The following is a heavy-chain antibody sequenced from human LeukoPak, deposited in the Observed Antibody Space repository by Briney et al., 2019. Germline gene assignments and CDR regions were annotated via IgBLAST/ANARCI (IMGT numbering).Heavy chain of an antibody. J-gene: IGHJ4*02. CDR3: ARIAVDRDY. Sequence: GGSLRLSCAASGFTFSSSWMHWVRQAPGKGLEWVSSISSSSSYIYYADSVKGRFTISRDNAKNSLYLQMNSLRAEDTAVYYCARIAVDRDYWGQGTLVTVSS. D-gene: IGHD6-19*01. V-gene: IGHV3-21*01. CDR2: ISSSSSYI. CDR1: GFTFSSSW.